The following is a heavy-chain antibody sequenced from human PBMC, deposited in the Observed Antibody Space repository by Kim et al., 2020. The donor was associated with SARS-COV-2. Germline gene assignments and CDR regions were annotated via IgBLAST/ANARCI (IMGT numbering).Heavy chain of an antibody. Sequence: GGSLRLSCAASGFTFSSYGMHWVRQAPGKGLEWVAVIWSDGSNIYYADSVKGRFTISRDNSKNTLYLQMNSLRAEDTAVYYCARDPARNLNPLSGLTMVRGRLDFWGQRTLVTVSS. J-gene: IGHJ4*02. V-gene: IGHV3-33*01. CDR3: ARDPARNLNPLSGLTMVRGRLDF. CDR2: IWSDGSNI. CDR1: GFTFSSYG. D-gene: IGHD3-10*01.